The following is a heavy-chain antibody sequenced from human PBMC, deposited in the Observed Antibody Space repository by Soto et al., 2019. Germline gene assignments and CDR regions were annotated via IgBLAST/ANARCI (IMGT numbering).Heavy chain of an antibody. Sequence: QVQLVQAGAAVKKPGASAKVSCKASGYTFTSYGISWVRPAPGQGREWMGWISAYNGYTNYAQKLQGRVTMTSDTSTSTAYMELRSLRSDDTAVYYCARFYAHPDGGNWFDRWGQGTLVTVSS. J-gene: IGHJ5*02. CDR3: ARFYAHPDGGNWFDR. V-gene: IGHV1-18*01. D-gene: IGHD3-10*01. CDR1: GYTFTSYG. CDR2: ISAYNGYT.